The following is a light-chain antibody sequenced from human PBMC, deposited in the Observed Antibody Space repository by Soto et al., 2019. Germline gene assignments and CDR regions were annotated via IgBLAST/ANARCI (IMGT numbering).Light chain of an antibody. CDR1: SSNIGSHS. CDR2: RNN. Sequence: QSVLTQPPSASGTPGQRVTISCSGSSSNIGSHSVDWYQQLPGTAPKLLIFRNNQRPSGVPDRFSGSKSGTSASLAISGLQSEDEADYYCAARDDSLNAVIFGGGTQLTVL. V-gene: IGLV1-44*01. CDR3: AARDDSLNAVI. J-gene: IGLJ2*01.